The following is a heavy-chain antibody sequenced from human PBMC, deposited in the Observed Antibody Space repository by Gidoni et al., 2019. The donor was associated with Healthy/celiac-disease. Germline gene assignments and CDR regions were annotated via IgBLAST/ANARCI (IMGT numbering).Heavy chain of an antibody. Sequence: QVQLVEPGGGVVQPGRSLRLSCAASGFPFSSYAMHWVRQAPGKGLEWVAVISYDGSNKYYADSVKGRFTISRDNSKNTLYLQMNSLRAEDTAVYYCARDFGSTSIVLMVYAPGDYWGQGTLVTVSS. V-gene: IGHV3-30*16. CDR2: ISYDGSNK. D-gene: IGHD2-8*01. CDR3: ARDFGSTSIVLMVYAPGDY. CDR1: GFPFSSYA. J-gene: IGHJ4*02.